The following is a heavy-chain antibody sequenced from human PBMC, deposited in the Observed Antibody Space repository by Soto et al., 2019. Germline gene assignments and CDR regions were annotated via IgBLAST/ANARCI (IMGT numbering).Heavy chain of an antibody. D-gene: IGHD6-6*01. Sequence: GGSLRLACAASVFTFSSYAMSWVRQAPGKGLEWVSAISGSGGSTYYADSVKGRFTISRDNSKNTLYLQMNSLRAEDTAVYYCAKDLGGTHSSSDYWGQGTMVTVSS. V-gene: IGHV3-23*01. CDR2: ISGSGGST. CDR3: AKDLGGTHSSSDY. CDR1: VFTFSSYA. J-gene: IGHJ4*02.